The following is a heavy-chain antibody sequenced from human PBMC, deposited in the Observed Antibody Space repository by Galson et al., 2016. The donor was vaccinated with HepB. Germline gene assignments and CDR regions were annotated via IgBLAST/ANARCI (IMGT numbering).Heavy chain of an antibody. J-gene: IGHJ1*01. D-gene: IGHD2-15*01. CDR2: IYYTGAS. Sequence: SETLSLTCTVSGASISGSSYYWTWVRQPPGKGLEWIGSIYYTGASYYNPPLKSRATISVDTSKNQFSLEVTSVAATDTAVYYCARPGIFGRPYLLHWGRGTLVSISS. CDR1: GASISGSSYY. CDR3: ARPGIFGRPYLLH. V-gene: IGHV4-39*01.